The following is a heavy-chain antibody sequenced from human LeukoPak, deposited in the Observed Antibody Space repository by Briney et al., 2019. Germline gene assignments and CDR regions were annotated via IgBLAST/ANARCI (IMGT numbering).Heavy chain of an antibody. D-gene: IGHD4-11*01. CDR3: ATDYTDYSLDY. V-gene: IGHV1-18*01. CDR2: ISAYNGNT. Sequence: ASVKVSCKASGYTFTSYGISWVRQAPGQGLEWMGWISAYNGNTNYAQKLQGRVTMTTDTSTSTAYMELSSLRYEDTAVYYCATDYTDYSLDYWGQGTLVTVSS. CDR1: GYTFTSYG. J-gene: IGHJ4*02.